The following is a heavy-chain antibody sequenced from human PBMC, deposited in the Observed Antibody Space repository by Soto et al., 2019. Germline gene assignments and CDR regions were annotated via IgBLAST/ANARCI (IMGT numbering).Heavy chain of an antibody. Sequence: GRSLRLSCASSVFKFISYAMSWVRQAPGKGLEWVSLISATGGGTYYADSVKGRLTISRDNSDNTLYLQVHSLRAEDTAVYYCAKDRRAGGNSAFYFDFWGQGAQVTVSS. V-gene: IGHV3-23*01. CDR3: AKDRRAGGNSAFYFDF. CDR2: ISATGGGT. D-gene: IGHD3-16*01. CDR1: VFKFISYA. J-gene: IGHJ5*01.